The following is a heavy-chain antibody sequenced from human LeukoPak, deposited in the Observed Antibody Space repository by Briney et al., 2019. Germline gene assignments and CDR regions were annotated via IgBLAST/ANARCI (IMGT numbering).Heavy chain of an antibody. V-gene: IGHV3-23*01. CDR1: GLTFSSYA. CDR3: ARSRRLGDYFDY. D-gene: IGHD5-12*01. CDR2: ISGSGGST. J-gene: IGHJ4*02. Sequence: GGSLRLSCAASGLTFSSYAMSWVRQASGKGLEWVSAISGSGGSTYYADSVKGRFTISRDNSKNTLYLQMNSLRAEDTAVYYCARSRRLGDYFDYWGQGTLVTVSS.